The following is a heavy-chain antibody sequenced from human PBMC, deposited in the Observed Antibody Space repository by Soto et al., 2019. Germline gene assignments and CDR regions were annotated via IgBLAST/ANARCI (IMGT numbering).Heavy chain of an antibody. J-gene: IGHJ5*02. D-gene: IGHD6-19*01. CDR3: ARDHSSGWYYWFDP. Sequence: GASVKVSCKASGYTFTNYYMNWVRQAPGQGLEWMGIINPSGGSTTYAQKFQGRVIMTTDTSTSTAYMELRSLRSDDTAVYYCARDHSSGWYYWFDPWGQGTLVNVS. CDR2: INPSGGST. CDR1: GYTFTNYY. V-gene: IGHV1-46*01.